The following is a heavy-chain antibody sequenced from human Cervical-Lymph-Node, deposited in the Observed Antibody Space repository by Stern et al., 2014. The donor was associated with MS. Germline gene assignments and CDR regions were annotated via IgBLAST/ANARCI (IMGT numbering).Heavy chain of an antibody. V-gene: IGHV3-30*04. CDR1: GFVFRRYA. D-gene: IGHD1-26*01. CDR2: ISYDGRDK. CDR3: AKGGSGSYLD. Sequence: QVQLMQSGGGVVQPGRSLRLSCAASGFVFRRYALHWVRQAPGKGLEWVALISYDGRDKYYTDSVKVRFTVSRDNSNNTVDLEMNSLRLEDTAVYYCAKGGSGSYLDWGQGSLVTVSS. J-gene: IGHJ4*02.